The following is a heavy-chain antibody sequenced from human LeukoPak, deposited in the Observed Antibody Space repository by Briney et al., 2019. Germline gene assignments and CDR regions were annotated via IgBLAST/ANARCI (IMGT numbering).Heavy chain of an antibody. V-gene: IGHV3-11*04. J-gene: IGHJ4*02. Sequence: GGSLRLSCAASGFTFSDYYMSWIRQAPGKGLEWISYISGGGSTIYYADSVKGRFTISRDNAKNSLDLQMNSLRVKDTGIYYCVKVAKYYYGSETYYFFEHWGQGTPVTASS. CDR2: ISGGGSTI. CDR3: VKVAKYYYGSETYYFFEH. CDR1: GFTFSDYY. D-gene: IGHD3-10*01.